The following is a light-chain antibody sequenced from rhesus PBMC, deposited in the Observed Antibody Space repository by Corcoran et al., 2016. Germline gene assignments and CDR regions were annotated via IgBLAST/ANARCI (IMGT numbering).Light chain of an antibody. CDR3: QGWFASRDPYV. V-gene: IGLV3-36*02. J-gene: IGLJ1*01. CDR1: NPGSEH. CDR2: GDG. Sequence: SVDLTQPRSVSGSPGQTARITCGADNPGSEHVNWYQQKPGRAPILVIYGDGDRPPGIPERFSGSKSGNTATLTISGVEGGDEADYYCQGWFASRDPYVFGAGTRLTV.